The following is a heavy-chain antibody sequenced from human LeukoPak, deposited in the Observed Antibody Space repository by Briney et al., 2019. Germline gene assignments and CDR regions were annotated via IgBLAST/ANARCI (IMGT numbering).Heavy chain of an antibody. D-gene: IGHD4-11*01. V-gene: IGHV1-18*01. CDR3: ARMDYSYYYYYGMDV. CDR2: ISAYNGNT. CDR1: GYTFTIYG. Sequence: ASVKVSCKASGYTFTIYGISWVRQAPGQGLEWMEWISAYNGNTNYAQKLQGRVTMTTDTSTSTAYMELRSLRSDDTAVYYCARMDYSYYYYYGMDVWGQGTTVTASS. J-gene: IGHJ6*02.